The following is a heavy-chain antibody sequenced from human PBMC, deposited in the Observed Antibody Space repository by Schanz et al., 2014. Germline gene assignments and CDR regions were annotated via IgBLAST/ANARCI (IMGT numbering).Heavy chain of an antibody. CDR3: ARIGGSVFDY. CDR2: IGNGGVTI. D-gene: IGHD3-10*01. J-gene: IGHJ4*02. V-gene: IGHV3-11*01. CDR1: GFPFSDYF. Sequence: QVQLVDSGGGLVKPGGSLRLSCTASGFPFSDYFMAWIRQPPGRGLEWVSYIGNGGVTIYYADPVKGRFTISRDNSKNSLYLQMNSLRAEDTAVYYCARIGGSVFDYWAQGTLVTVSS.